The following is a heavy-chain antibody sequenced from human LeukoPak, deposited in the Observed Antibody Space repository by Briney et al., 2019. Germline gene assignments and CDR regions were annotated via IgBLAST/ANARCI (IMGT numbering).Heavy chain of an antibody. Sequence: ASVKVSCKASGYTFTGYYMHWVRQAPGQGLEWMGWINPNSGGTNSAQKFLGRVTMTRDTSIGTAYMEVSRLRSDDTALCYCAREGAYCGGDCYLSRPNLDAFDIWGQGTMVTVSS. D-gene: IGHD2-21*02. J-gene: IGHJ3*02. CDR2: INPNSGGT. V-gene: IGHV1-2*02. CDR1: GYTFTGYY. CDR3: AREGAYCGGDCYLSRPNLDAFDI.